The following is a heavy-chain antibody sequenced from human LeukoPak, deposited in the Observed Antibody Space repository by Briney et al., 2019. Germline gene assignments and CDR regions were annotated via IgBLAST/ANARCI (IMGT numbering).Heavy chain of an antibody. CDR2: ISYDGSNK. D-gene: IGHD6-13*01. Sequence: GGSLRLSCAASGFTFSSYAMHWVRQAPGKGLEWVAVISYDGSNKYYADSVKGRFTISRDNSKNTLYLQMNSLRAEDTAVYYCASRIAAAGIEHWGQGTLVTVSS. V-gene: IGHV3-30-3*02. J-gene: IGHJ1*01. CDR1: GFTFSSYA. CDR3: ASRIAAAGIEH.